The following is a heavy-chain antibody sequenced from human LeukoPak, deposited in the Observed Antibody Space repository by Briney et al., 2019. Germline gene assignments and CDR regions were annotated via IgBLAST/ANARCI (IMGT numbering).Heavy chain of an antibody. CDR2: IYDSGSA. Sequence: SETLSLTCTVSGGSISSYYWSWIRQPPGKGLEWIGYIYDSGSANYNPSLKSRVTISVDSSKNQFSLMLRSVTAADTAVYYCARGYDSSGYYFGYWGQGSLVTVSS. V-gene: IGHV4-59*08. J-gene: IGHJ4*01. CDR3: ARGYDSSGYYFGY. D-gene: IGHD3-22*01. CDR1: GGSISSYY.